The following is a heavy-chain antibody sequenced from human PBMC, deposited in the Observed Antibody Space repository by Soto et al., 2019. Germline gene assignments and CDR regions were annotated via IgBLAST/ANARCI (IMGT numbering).Heavy chain of an antibody. V-gene: IGHV3-30*18. Sequence: QVQLVESGGGVVQPGRSLRLSCAASGFTFSSYGMHWVRQAPGKGLEWVAVISYDGFNKYYADSVKGRFTISRDNSKNTLYLQMNSLRAEDTAVYYCANLYDDTSENLDYWGQGTLVTVSS. CDR1: GFTFSSYG. CDR3: ANLYDDTSENLDY. D-gene: IGHD3-22*01. J-gene: IGHJ4*02. CDR2: ISYDGFNK.